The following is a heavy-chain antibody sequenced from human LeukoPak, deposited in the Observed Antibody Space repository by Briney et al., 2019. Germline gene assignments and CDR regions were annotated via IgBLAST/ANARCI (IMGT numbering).Heavy chain of an antibody. CDR3: AKEARDILTHYYWGSQFDY. D-gene: IGHD3-9*01. CDR1: GSTFGNYA. CDR2: ISGRGGDT. J-gene: IGHJ4*02. Sequence: GGSLRLSCVGSGSTFGNYAMNWVRQAPGKGLEWVAAISGRGGDTFYADSVKGRFTFSRDNSKNTMFPQMNSLRAEDTALYYCAKEARDILTHYYWGSQFDYWGQGTLVIVSS. V-gene: IGHV3-23*01.